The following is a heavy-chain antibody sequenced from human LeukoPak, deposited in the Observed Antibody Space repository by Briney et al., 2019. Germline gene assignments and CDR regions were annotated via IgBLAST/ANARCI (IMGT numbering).Heavy chain of an antibody. CDR2: IYYSGSI. CDR1: GGSISSYY. D-gene: IGHD1-14*01. CDR3: ARGNRYLDY. V-gene: IGHV4-59*01. J-gene: IGHJ4*02. Sequence: SETLSLICTVSGGSISSYYWSWIRQPPGKGLEWIGYIYYSGSINYNPSLKSRVTISVDTSKNQFSLKVSSVTAADTAVYYCARGNRYLDYWGQGTLVTVSS.